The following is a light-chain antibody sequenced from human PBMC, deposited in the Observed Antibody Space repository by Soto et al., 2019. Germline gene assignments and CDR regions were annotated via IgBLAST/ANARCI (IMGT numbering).Light chain of an antibody. CDR2: GAS. CDR3: QQYNSWPTWT. V-gene: IGKV3-15*01. CDR1: QSVSNK. J-gene: IGKJ1*01. Sequence: EIVMTQSPVTLSVSPGERATLSCRASQSVSNKLGWYQQKPGQAPRLLIFGASTRATGVPARFSGSGSGTEFTLNISSLQSEDFAVYYCQQYNSWPTWTFGQGTKVEIK.